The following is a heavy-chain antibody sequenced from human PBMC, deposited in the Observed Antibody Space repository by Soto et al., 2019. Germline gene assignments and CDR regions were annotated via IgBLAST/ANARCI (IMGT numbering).Heavy chain of an antibody. CDR3: AHRPSDYIWGSYPT. J-gene: IGHJ5*02. Sequence: QITLKESGPTLVKPTQTLTLTCTFSGFSLSSSGVGVAWIRQPPGKALEWLALISWDGDKYYSPSLKNRLSISKDTPENHVVLTLTNVDPVDTGTYFCAHRPSDYIWGSYPTWGQGTLVTVSS. V-gene: IGHV2-5*02. CDR2: ISWDGDK. D-gene: IGHD3-16*01. CDR1: GFSLSSSGVG.